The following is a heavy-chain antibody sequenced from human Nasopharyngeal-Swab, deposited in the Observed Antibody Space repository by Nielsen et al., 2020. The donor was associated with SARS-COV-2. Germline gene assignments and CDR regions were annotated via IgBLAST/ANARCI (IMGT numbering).Heavy chain of an antibody. J-gene: IGHJ4*02. Sequence: GESLKISCAASGFTFHDFAMHWVRQAPGKGLEWVSIITSDGDTTLYADSVKGRFTISRDNSRNSLYLQMNSLRLEDTAFYYCAKPTIFGAEIDYWGQGTLVTVSS. CDR1: GFTFHDFA. CDR2: ITSDGDTT. CDR3: AKPTIFGAEIDY. D-gene: IGHD3-3*01. V-gene: IGHV3-43D*03.